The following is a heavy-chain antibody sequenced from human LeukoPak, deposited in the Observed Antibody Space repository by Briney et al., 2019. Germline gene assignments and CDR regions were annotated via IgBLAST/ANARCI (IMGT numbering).Heavy chain of an antibody. CDR1: GFTFGSNW. CDR2: IKADGSEE. CDR3: ARQTLSAAGDY. J-gene: IGHJ4*02. Sequence: PGGSLRLSCAASGFTFGSNWMTWVRQAPGRGLEWVANIKADGSEESYADSVKGRFTISRDNAKNLVFLQMNSLRTEDTAVYYCARQTLSAAGDYWRQGTLVSVSS. D-gene: IGHD6-13*01. V-gene: IGHV3-7*01.